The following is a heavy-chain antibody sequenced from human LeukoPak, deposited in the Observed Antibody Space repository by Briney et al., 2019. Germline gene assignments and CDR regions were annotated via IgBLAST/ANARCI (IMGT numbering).Heavy chain of an antibody. J-gene: IGHJ4*02. D-gene: IGHD1-14*01. CDR1: GFTFSSYS. CDR2: ISSSSYI. CDR3: TRYNNDHFDY. V-gene: IGHV3-21*01. Sequence: GGSLRLSCAASGFTFSSYSMNWVRQAPGKGREWVSSISSSSYIYYADSAKGRFTISRDNSKNTMSVQMDDLRAEDTAVYYCTRYNNDHFDYWGQGTLVTVSS.